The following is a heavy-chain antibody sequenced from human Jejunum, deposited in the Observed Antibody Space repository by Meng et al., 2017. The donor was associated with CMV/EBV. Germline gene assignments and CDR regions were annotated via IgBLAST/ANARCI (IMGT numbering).Heavy chain of an antibody. CDR3: TRDRGVAVPMDV. Sequence: SGFISSHYWMSWVRQAPGKGLEWVASIKPDGTEEFYVDSVKDRFTISRDAAENSLYLQMTSLRAEDTAVYYCTRDRGVAVPMDVWGQGTTVTVSS. V-gene: IGHV3-7*01. CDR2: IKPDGTEE. CDR1: GFISSHYW. J-gene: IGHJ6*02. D-gene: IGHD6-19*01.